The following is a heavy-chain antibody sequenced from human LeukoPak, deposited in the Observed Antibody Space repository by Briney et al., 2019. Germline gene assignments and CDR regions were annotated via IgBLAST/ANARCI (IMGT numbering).Heavy chain of an antibody. Sequence: SETLSLTCTVSGGSISSSSYYWGWIRQPPGKGLEWIGSIYYSGSTYYNPSLKSRVTISVDTSKNQFSLKLSSVTAADTAVYYCARGGDGYNYGAFDIWGQGTMVTVSS. D-gene: IGHD5-24*01. J-gene: IGHJ3*02. CDR1: GGSISSSSYY. CDR2: IYYSGST. CDR3: ARGGDGYNYGAFDI. V-gene: IGHV4-39*07.